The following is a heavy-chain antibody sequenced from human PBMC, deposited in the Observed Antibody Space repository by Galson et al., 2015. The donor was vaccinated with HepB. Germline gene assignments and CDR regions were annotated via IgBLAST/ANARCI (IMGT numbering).Heavy chain of an antibody. V-gene: IGHV3-7*03. CDR1: GFTFSTYW. D-gene: IGHD3-22*01. CDR2: IKEDGSEK. CDR3: ARLSVDSDQYYYDSGASNYYYYNGMDV. J-gene: IGHJ6*02. Sequence: SLRLSCAASGFTFSTYWMSWVRQAPGKGLEWVADIKEDGSEKYYVDSVKGRFTISRDNAENSLYLQMNSLRGEDTALYYCARLSVDSDQYYYDSGASNYYYYNGMDVWGQGTTVTVSS.